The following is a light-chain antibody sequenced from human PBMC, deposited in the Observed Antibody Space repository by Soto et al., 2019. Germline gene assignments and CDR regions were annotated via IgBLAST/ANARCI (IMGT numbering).Light chain of an antibody. CDR2: GAS. CDR3: QQYGSSPLT. J-gene: IGKJ4*01. Sequence: EIVLTQSPGTLSLSPGERATLSCRASQSVSSSYLAWYQQKPGQAPRFLIYGASSRATGIPDRFSGSGSGKDFTFTISRLEPEDFAVYYCQQYGSSPLTFGGGTKVDFK. CDR1: QSVSSSY. V-gene: IGKV3-20*01.